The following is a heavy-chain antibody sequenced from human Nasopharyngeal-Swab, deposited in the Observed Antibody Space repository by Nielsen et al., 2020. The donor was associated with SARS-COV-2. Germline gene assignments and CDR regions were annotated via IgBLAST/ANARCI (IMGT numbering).Heavy chain of an antibody. D-gene: IGHD3-22*01. J-gene: IGHJ4*02. Sequence: ASVKVSCKASGYSFTSYYMHWVRRAPGQGLEWLGIINPSGGSTSNAQKFQGRVTVNRDPSTSTVYMELSSLRSEETAVYYCARDVGGDSSGYSVAYRGEPLDYWGQGILVTVSS. V-gene: IGHV1-46*01. CDR1: GYSFTSYY. CDR2: INPSGGST. CDR3: ARDVGGDSSGYSVAYRGEPLDY.